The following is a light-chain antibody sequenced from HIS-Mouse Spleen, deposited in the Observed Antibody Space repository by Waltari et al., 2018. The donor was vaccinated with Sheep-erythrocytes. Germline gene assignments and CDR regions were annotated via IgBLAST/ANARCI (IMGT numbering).Light chain of an antibody. CDR1: SSDVGSYNL. Sequence: QSALTQPASVSGSPGQSIPISCPGTSSDVGSYNLVSWYQQHPGKAPKLMIYEGSKRPSGVSNRFSGSKSGNTASLTISGLQAEDEADYYCCSYAGSSTPWVFGGGTELTVL. CDR3: CSYAGSSTPWV. J-gene: IGLJ3*02. CDR2: EGS. V-gene: IGLV2-23*01.